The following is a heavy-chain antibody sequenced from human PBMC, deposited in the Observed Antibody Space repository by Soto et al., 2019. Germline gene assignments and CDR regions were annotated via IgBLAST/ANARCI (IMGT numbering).Heavy chain of an antibody. CDR2: IYYSGST. J-gene: IGHJ4*02. D-gene: IGHD3-22*01. V-gene: IGHV4-39*01. CDR1: GGSISSSSYY. CDR3: ARRVVNLITMIVGEIDY. Sequence: QSQTLSLTCTVSGGSISSSSYYWGWIRQPPGKGLEWIGSIYYSGSTYYNPSLKSRVTISVDTSKNQFSLKLSSVTAADTAVYYCARRVVNLITMIVGEIDYWGQGTLVTVSS.